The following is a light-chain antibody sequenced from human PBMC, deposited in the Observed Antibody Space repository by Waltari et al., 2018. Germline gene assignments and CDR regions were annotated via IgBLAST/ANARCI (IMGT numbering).Light chain of an antibody. CDR2: AAS. Sequence: DIQMTKSPSSLSASVGDRVTITCRASQSIISYLNWYQQKPGKAPNLLIYAASSLQSGLPSRFSGSGYATDFTLTSSSRQPADFATYYCQQSYSTPVTFGPGTKVDIK. CDR1: QSIISY. J-gene: IGKJ3*01. CDR3: QQSYSTPVT. V-gene: IGKV1-39*01.